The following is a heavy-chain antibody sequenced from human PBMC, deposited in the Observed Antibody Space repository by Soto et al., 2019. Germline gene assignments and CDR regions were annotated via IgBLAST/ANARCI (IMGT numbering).Heavy chain of an antibody. Sequence: PGGSLRLSCVSSGFTFISYSMVWVRQAPGKGLQWVSYIFVTGATIYYADSVKGRFTVSRDNAKNSVFLLMNSLRVEDTGIYYCARDKDWAFDYWGQGTLVTVS. CDR3: ARDKDWAFDY. V-gene: IGHV3-48*03. J-gene: IGHJ4*02. CDR2: IFVTGATI. D-gene: IGHD3-9*01. CDR1: GFTFISYS.